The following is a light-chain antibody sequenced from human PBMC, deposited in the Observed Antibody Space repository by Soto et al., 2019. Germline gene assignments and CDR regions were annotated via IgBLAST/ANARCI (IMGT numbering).Light chain of an antibody. CDR3: QQYNNLPLT. J-gene: IGKJ4*01. CDR2: GAS. V-gene: IGKV3-15*01. Sequence: EVVVTQSPATLSASPGERVTLSCRASQSVSTNLAWYQQKPGQAPRHLISGASTRATDIPARFSGSGSGTEFTLIISSLQSEDRAVYYCQQYNNLPLTFGGGTKVEIK. CDR1: QSVSTN.